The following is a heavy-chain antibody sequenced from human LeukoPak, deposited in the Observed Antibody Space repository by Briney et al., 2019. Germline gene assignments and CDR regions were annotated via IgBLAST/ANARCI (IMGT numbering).Heavy chain of an antibody. CDR1: GFNFKNYD. Sequence: PGGSLRLSCAASGFNFKNYDFHWVRQVAGKRLEWVAGIGTVADTFYPDSVMGRFTISRENAKNSFYLQMNRLRAGDTAVYYCARGWGGHGRSWGALDFWGQGILVTVSS. CDR3: ARGWGGHGRSWGALDF. D-gene: IGHD3-16*01. V-gene: IGHV3-13*01. CDR2: IGTVADT. J-gene: IGHJ4*02.